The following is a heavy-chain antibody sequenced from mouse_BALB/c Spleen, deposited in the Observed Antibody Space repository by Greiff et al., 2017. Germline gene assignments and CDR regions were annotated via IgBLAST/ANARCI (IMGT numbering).Heavy chain of an antibody. J-gene: IGHJ2*01. CDR2: IYPGDGDT. D-gene: IGHD3-1*01. CDR1: GYTFTSYW. V-gene: IGHV1-87*01. Sequence: QVQLQQSGAELARPGASVKLSCKASGYTFTSYWMQWVKQRPGQGLEWIVAIYPGDGDTRYTQKFKGKATLTADKSSSTAYMQLSSLASEDSAVYYCAREGAFDYWGQGTTLTVSS. CDR3: AREGAFDY.